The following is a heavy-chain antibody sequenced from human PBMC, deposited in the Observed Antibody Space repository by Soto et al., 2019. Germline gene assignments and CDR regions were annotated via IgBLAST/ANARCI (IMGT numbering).Heavy chain of an antibody. D-gene: IGHD6-13*01. Sequence: LRLSCAASGFTFSDYYMTWIRQAPGSGLEWVSYISGSSGTISYANSVKGRFTISRDNAQNSLYLQMTSLRAEDTAVYYCARGTYRSKTDFDYWGQGTLVTVSS. J-gene: IGHJ4*02. V-gene: IGHV3-11*01. CDR1: GFTFSDYY. CDR3: ARGTYRSKTDFDY. CDR2: ISGSSGTI.